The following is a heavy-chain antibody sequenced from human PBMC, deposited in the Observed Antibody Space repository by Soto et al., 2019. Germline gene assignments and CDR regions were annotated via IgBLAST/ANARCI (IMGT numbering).Heavy chain of an antibody. D-gene: IGHD3-10*01. CDR1: GVSIRSGNW. Sequence: PSETLSLTFAVSGVSIRSGNWWTWVRQTPQRGLEYIGEIFHDGTANYYPSFERRVAISVDTSKNQFSLKLTSVTAAYTAIYFCARLVYDTRLNYMYFDFWGQGARVTVSS. CDR2: IFHDGTA. V-gene: IGHV4-4*02. CDR3: ARLVYDTRLNYMYFDF. J-gene: IGHJ4*02.